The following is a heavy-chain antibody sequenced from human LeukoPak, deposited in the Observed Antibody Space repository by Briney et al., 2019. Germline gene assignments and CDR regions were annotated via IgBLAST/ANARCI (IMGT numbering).Heavy chain of an antibody. CDR3: AREPDFTDHTYYFDY. Sequence: ASVKVSCKASGGTFSSYAISWVRQAPGQGLEWMGGIIPIFGTANYAQKFQGGVTITADESTSTAYMELSSLRSEDTAVYYCAREPDFTDHTYYFDYWGQGTLVTVSS. CDR1: GGTFSSYA. D-gene: IGHD3-3*01. CDR2: IIPIFGTA. V-gene: IGHV1-69*13. J-gene: IGHJ4*02.